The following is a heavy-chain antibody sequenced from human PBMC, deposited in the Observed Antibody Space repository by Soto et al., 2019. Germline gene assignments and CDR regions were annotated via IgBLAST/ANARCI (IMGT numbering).Heavy chain of an antibody. CDR1: GFTVSSNY. CDR3: ARIGYSGYDYSHFDY. D-gene: IGHD5-12*01. Sequence: EVQLVETGGGLIQPGGSLRLSCAASGFTVSSNYMTWVRQAPGKGLEWVSVIYSGGNTYYADSVKGRFTISRDNSKNTVYLQMNSLIAEDTAVYYCARIGYSGYDYSHFDYWGQGTLVTVSS. J-gene: IGHJ4*02. CDR2: IYSGGNT. V-gene: IGHV3-53*02.